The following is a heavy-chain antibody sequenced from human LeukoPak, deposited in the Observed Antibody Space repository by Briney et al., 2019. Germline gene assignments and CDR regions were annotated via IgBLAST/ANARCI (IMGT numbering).Heavy chain of an antibody. CDR1: GSRFTSYW. J-gene: IGHJ4*02. CDR2: IYPGDSDT. Sequence: GESLKISCKGSGSRFTSYWIGWVRQMPGKGLEWMGIIYPGDSDTRYGPSFQGQVTISADKSISTAYLQWSSLKASDTAMYYCARHFSYYDSSDQFGYWGQGTLVTVSS. V-gene: IGHV5-51*01. D-gene: IGHD3-22*01. CDR3: ARHFSYYDSSDQFGY.